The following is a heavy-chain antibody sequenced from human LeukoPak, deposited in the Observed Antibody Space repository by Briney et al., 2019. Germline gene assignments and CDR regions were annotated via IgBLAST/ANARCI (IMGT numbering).Heavy chain of an antibody. CDR1: GLTFSNAW. V-gene: IGHV3-30*18. CDR2: ISYDGSNK. D-gene: IGHD6-13*01. Sequence: GGSLRLSCAASGLTFSNAWMSWVRQAPGEGLEWVAVISYDGSNKYYADSVKGRFTISRDNSKNTLYLQMNSLRAEDTAVYYCAKIPIAAAGTIDYWGQGTLVTVSS. CDR3: AKIPIAAAGTIDY. J-gene: IGHJ4*02.